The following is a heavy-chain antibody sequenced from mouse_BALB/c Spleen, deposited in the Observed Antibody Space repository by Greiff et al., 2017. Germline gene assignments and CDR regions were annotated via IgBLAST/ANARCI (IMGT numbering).Heavy chain of an antibody. D-gene: IGHD2-5*01. J-gene: IGHJ4*01. CDR1: GFTFSSFG. CDR3: ARSNSNYVANYAMDY. Sequence: EVKLMESGGGLVQPGGSRKLSCAASGFTFSSFGMHWVRQAPEKGLEWVAYISSGSSTIYYADIVKGRFTISRDNPKNTLFLQMTSLRSEDTAMYYCARSNSNYVANYAMDYWGQGTSVTVSS. V-gene: IGHV5-17*02. CDR2: ISSGSSTI.